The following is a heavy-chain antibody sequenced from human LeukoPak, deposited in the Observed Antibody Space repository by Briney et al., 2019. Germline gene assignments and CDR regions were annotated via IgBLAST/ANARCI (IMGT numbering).Heavy chain of an antibody. J-gene: IGHJ4*02. CDR1: GYTFTSYG. D-gene: IGHD6-19*01. CDR3: ARGFSGIAVAGYYFDY. V-gene: IGHV1-18*01. Sequence: ASVKVSCKSSGYTFTSYGISWVRQAPGQGREGMGWISAYNGNTNYAQKLQGRVTMTTDTSPRTAYVELRSLRSDDTAVYYCARGFSGIAVAGYYFDYWGQGTLVTVSS. CDR2: ISAYNGNT.